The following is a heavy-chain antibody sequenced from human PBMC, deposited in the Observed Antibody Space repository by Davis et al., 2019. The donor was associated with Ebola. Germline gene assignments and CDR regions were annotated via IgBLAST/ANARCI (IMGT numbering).Heavy chain of an antibody. CDR2: TSAGDYNR. CDR1: GFTFDDHA. V-gene: IGHV3-43*02. CDR3: AKGPYEYDSSGYLEANYFQR. D-gene: IGHD3-22*01. J-gene: IGHJ1*01. Sequence: GGSLRLSCAASGFTFDDHAMHWVRQAPGKGLEWVSVTSAGDYNRYYADSVKGRFTISRDSSKNSLFLHMNSLTIEDTGMYYCAKGPYEYDSSGYLEANYFQRWGQGTLVTVSS.